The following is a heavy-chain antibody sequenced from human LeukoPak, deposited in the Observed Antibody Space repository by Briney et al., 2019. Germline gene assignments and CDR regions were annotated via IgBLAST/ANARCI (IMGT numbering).Heavy chain of an antibody. V-gene: IGHV3-23*01. D-gene: IGHD5-12*01. CDR1: GFTFSTYA. Sequence: PGGSLRLSCAASGFTFSTYAVNWVRQAPGKGLEWVSTISGSGGSTYYADSVKGRFTISRDNSKNTLYLQMSSLRAEDTAVYYCAKRLRIESSIWNYYGMDVWGQGTTVSVSS. CDR3: AKRLRIESSIWNYYGMDV. J-gene: IGHJ6*02. CDR2: ISGSGGST.